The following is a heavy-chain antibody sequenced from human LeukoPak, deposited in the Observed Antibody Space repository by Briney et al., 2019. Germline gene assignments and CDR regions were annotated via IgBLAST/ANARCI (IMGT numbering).Heavy chain of an antibody. CDR3: ARHVSVAVTNFFDY. CDR2: VYYTGTT. J-gene: IGHJ4*02. D-gene: IGHD6-19*01. Sequence: SETLSLTCTVSGGSISSRNYYWGWIRQPPGKGLEWIGGVYYTGTTYSNPSLKSRVTISVGTSKNQFSLRLSSVTAADTAVYYCARHVSVAVTNFFDYWGQGTLVTVSS. V-gene: IGHV4-39*01. CDR1: GGSISSRNYY.